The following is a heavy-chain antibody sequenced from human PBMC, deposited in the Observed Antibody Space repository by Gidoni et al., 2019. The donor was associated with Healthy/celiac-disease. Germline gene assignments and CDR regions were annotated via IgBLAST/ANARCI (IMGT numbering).Heavy chain of an antibody. Sequence: EVQLVESGGGLVQPGGSLRLSCAASGFTFSIYSMTWVRQAPGKGLEWVSYISSSSSTIYYADSVKGRFTISRDNAKNSLYLQMNSLRDEDTAVYYCAREEYYDSSGLFFEPYYYYGMDVWGQGTTVTVSS. D-gene: IGHD3-22*01. V-gene: IGHV3-48*02. J-gene: IGHJ6*02. CDR3: AREEYYDSSGLFFEPYYYYGMDV. CDR2: ISSSSSTI. CDR1: GFTFSIYS.